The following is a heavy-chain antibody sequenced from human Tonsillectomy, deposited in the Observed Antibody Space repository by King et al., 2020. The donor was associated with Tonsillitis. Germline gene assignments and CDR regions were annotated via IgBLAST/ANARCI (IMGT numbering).Heavy chain of an antibody. CDR3: ATGSGHAFDI. V-gene: IGHV3-74*01. J-gene: IGHJ3*02. Sequence: VQLVESGGGLVQPGGSLRLSCAASGFTFSSYWMHGVRQVPGKGLVWISRINSDGSSTSYANSVKGRFTISRDNAKNTLYLQMNSLRAEDTAVYYCATGSGHAFDIWGEGTMVTVSS. CDR1: GFTFSSYW. CDR2: INSDGSST.